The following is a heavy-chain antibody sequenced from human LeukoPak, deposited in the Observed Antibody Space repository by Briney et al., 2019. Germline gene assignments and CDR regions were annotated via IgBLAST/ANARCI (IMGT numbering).Heavy chain of an antibody. D-gene: IGHD2-15*01. V-gene: IGHV1-18*01. Sequence: ASVKVSCKASGYTFTSYGISWVRQAPGQGLEWMGWISAYNGNTNYAQKLQGRVTMTTDTSTSTAYMELRSLRSDDTAVYYCARGSCSDGSCYQIDNWFDPWGQGTLVTVSS. CDR1: GYTFTSYG. CDR2: ISAYNGNT. CDR3: ARGSCSDGSCYQIDNWFDP. J-gene: IGHJ5*02.